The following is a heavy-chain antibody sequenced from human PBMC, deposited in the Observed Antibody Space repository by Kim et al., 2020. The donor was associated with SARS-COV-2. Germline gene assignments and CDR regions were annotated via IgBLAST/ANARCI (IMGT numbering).Heavy chain of an antibody. D-gene: IGHD3-9*01. V-gene: IGHV5-51*01. CDR3: ARGGFGGYFDCLDC. Sequence: SPSFQGQVTISADKSISTAYLQWSSLEASDTAMYYCARGGFGGYFDCLDCWGQGTLVTVSS. J-gene: IGHJ4*02.